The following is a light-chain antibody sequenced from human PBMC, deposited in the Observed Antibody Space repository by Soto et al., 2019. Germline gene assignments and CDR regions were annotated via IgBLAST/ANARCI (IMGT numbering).Light chain of an antibody. CDR1: QSISIW. V-gene: IGKV1-5*03. CDR2: KTS. J-gene: IGKJ1*01. Sequence: DIHMTQSPSTLSASAGDRVTITCRASQSISIWLTWYQQKPGKAPNLLIYKTSSLETGVPSWFSGSGSGTEFTLTISSLQPDDFATYYCQHYNDYSWTFGQGTKVEVK. CDR3: QHYNDYSWT.